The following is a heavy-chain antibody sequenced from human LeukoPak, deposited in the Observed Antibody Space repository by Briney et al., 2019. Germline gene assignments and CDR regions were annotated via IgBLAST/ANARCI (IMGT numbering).Heavy chain of an antibody. V-gene: IGHV3-30*18. CDR1: GFTFSSYG. CDR3: AKSLVGFGDCSGGSCYPHWFDP. J-gene: IGHJ5*02. D-gene: IGHD2-15*01. CDR2: ISYDGSNK. Sequence: GGSLRLSCAASGFTFSSYGMHWVRQAPGKGLEWVAVISYDGSNKYYADSVKGRFTISRDNSKNTLYLLMNSLRAEDTAVYYCAKSLVGFGDCSGGSCYPHWFDPWGQGTLVTVSS.